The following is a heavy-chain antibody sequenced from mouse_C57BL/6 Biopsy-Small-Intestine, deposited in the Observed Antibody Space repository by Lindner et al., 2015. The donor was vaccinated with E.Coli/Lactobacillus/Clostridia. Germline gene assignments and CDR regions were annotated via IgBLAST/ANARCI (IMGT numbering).Heavy chain of an antibody. J-gene: IGHJ1*03. V-gene: IGHV1-82*01. CDR1: GYAFSSSW. CDR2: IYPGDGDA. D-gene: IGHD1-1*01. CDR3: ARSGNYYGTSRDYFDV. Sequence: VQLQESGPELVKPGASVKISCRASGYAFSSSWMNWVKQRPGKGLEWIGRIYPGDGDADYNGKFKDKATLTADKSSSTAYMQLSSLTSEDSAVYFCARSGNYYGTSRDYFDVWGTGTTVTVSS.